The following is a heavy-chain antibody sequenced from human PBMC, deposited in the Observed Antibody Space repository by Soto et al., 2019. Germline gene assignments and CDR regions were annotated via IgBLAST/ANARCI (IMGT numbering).Heavy chain of an antibody. CDR1: GGTFSRYT. J-gene: IGHJ6*03. CDR2: IIPILGIA. D-gene: IGHD2-2*01. CDR3: ARGSLYCSSTSCRGIYYYYYMDV. Sequence: EASVKVSCKASGGTFSRYTISWVRQAPGQGLEWMGRIIPILGIANYAQKFQGRVTITADKSTSTAYMELSRLRSEDTAGYYCARGSLYCSSTSCRGIYYYYYMDVWGKGTTVTVPS. V-gene: IGHV1-69*02.